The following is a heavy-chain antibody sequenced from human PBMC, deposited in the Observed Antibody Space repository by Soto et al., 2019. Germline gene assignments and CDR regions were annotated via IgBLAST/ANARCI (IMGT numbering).Heavy chain of an antibody. V-gene: IGHV1-69*02. CDR1: GGIFTNYT. D-gene: IGHD1-26*01. J-gene: IGHJ4*02. CDR3: ARAPTASSPFDY. Sequence: QVQLEQSGAEMKRPGSSVKVSCETSGGIFTNYTFSWVRQAPGQGLEWMGWIIPVLNVANYAQKFQGRIAVPADKSTSTAFLELPDLISEDTAIYFCARAPTASSPFDYWGQGNLVTVSS. CDR2: IIPVLNVA.